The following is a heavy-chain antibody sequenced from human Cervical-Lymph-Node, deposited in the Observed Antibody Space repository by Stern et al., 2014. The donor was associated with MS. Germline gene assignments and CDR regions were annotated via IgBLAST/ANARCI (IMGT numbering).Heavy chain of an antibody. J-gene: IGHJ6*02. D-gene: IGHD3-10*01. Sequence: QVQLAQSGAEVKKPGASVKVSCKTSGYTFSTYGITWVRQAPGQGPEWMGWISGHNGNTNFAERFQGRLTMTTDTSTRTAYMELRSLRYDDTAVYFCARDPGGYFHGMDVWGQGTTVTVSS. CDR3: ARDPGGYFHGMDV. CDR2: ISGHNGNT. CDR1: GYTFSTYG. V-gene: IGHV1-18*01.